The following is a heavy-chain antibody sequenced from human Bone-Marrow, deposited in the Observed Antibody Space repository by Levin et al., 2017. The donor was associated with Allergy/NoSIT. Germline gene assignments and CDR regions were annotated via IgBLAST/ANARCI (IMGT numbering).Heavy chain of an antibody. J-gene: IGHJ4*02. V-gene: IGHV3-7*04. Sequence: GESLKISCAASGFTISNYWMSWVRQAPGKGLEWVANIKQDGGEKYYVASVKGRFAISRDNAKNSLYLQMSSLRAEDTAVYYCARDDWAVAGGYWGQGTLVTVSS. CDR2: IKQDGGEK. CDR3: ARDDWAVAGGY. CDR1: GFTISNYW. D-gene: IGHD6-19*01.